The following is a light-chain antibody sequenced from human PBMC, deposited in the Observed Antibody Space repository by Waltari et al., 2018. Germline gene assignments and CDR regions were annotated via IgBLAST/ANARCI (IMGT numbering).Light chain of an antibody. V-gene: IGLV1-47*01. CDR2: RNK. J-gene: IGLJ3*02. Sequence: QSVLTQPPSASGTPGQRVTISCSGSSSNIGSNYVYWYQQLPGTAPTLLIYRNKRRPSGVSDRVSGSKSGTSASLAISGLRSEDEADYYCAAWDDSLSGRLFGGGTTLTVL. CDR3: AAWDDSLSGRL. CDR1: SSNIGSNY.